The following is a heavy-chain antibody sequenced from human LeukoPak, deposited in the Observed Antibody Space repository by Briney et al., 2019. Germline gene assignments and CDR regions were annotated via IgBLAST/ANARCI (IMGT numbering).Heavy chain of an antibody. CDR3: AKDIFSTVVTPASDY. CDR1: GFTFDDYA. Sequence: GGSLRLSCAASGFTFDDYAMHWVRQAPGKGLEWVSGISWNSGSICYADSVKGRFTISRDNAKNSLYLQMNSLRAEDTALYYCAKDIFSTVVTPASDYWGQGTLVTVSS. V-gene: IGHV3-9*01. D-gene: IGHD4-23*01. CDR2: ISWNSGSI. J-gene: IGHJ4*02.